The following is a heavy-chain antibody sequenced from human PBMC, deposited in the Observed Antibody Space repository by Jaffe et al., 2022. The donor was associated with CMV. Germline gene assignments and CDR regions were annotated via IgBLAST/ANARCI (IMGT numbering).Heavy chain of an antibody. V-gene: IGHV3-7*01. D-gene: IGHD3-3*01. CDR3: ARDITTIFGVVELGGMDV. J-gene: IGHJ6*02. CDR2: IKQDGSEK. CDR1: GFTFSSYW. Sequence: EVQLVESGGGLVQPGGSLRLSCAASGFTFSSYWMSWVRQAPGKGLEWVANIKQDGSEKYYVDSVKGRFTISRDNAKNSLYLQMNSLRAEDTAVYYCARDITTIFGVVELGGMDVWGQGTTVTVSS.